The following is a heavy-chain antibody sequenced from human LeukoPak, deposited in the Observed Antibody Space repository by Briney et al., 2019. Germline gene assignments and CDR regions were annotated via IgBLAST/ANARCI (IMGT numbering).Heavy chain of an antibody. V-gene: IGHV3-74*01. CDR2: INSDGSTT. CDR1: GLTFSGYW. J-gene: IGHJ4*02. CDR3: ARALDTAIVTGPGGFGGY. Sequence: GGSLRLSCAASGLTFSGYWMHWVRQAPGKGLVWVSRINSDGSTTTYADSVKGRFTIPRDNAKKTLYLQMNSLRVEDTAVYYCARALDTAIVTGPGGFGGYWGQGTLVTVSS. D-gene: IGHD5-18*01.